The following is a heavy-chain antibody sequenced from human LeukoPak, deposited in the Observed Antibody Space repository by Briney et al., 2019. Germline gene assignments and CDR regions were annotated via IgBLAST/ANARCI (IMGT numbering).Heavy chain of an antibody. CDR3: ARVRKVVVPAAMLSGYYYYYYGMDV. J-gene: IGHJ6*02. CDR2: INPNSGGT. V-gene: IGHV1-2*02. CDR1: GYTFTSYG. D-gene: IGHD2-2*01. Sequence: ASVKVSCKASGYTFTSYGISWVRQAPGQGLEWMGWINPNSGGTNYAQKFQGRVTMTRDTSISTAYMELSRLRSDDTAVYYCARVRKVVVPAAMLSGYYYYYYGMDVWGQGTTVTVSS.